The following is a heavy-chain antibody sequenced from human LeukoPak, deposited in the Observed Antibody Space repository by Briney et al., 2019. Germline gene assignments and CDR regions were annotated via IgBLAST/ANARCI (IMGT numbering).Heavy chain of an antibody. J-gene: IGHJ4*02. Sequence: GGSLRLSCAASGFTFSNYGMSWVRQAPGKGLEWVSTISGTAGSTYYADSVKGRFTISRDNSKNTLFLQMSSLRAEDTAVYFCAKDRGQNLSDFLTGPAYYFDYWGQGTLVTVSS. CDR3: AKDRGQNLSDFLTGPAYYFDY. CDR1: GFTFSNYG. V-gene: IGHV3-23*01. D-gene: IGHD3/OR15-3a*01. CDR2: ISGTAGST.